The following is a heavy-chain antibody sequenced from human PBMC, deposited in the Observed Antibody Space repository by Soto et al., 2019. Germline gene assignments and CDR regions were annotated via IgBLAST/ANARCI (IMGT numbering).Heavy chain of an antibody. CDR2: IYYTGNT. Sequence: SETLSLTCIVSGGSVSSDSSYWSWIRQPPGKGLEWIGYIYYTGNTDSNPSLKSRVTISVDTSKNQFSLKLRSVTAADAAVYFCARGGYCSGSSCPGYSYYYYGMDVWGLGTTVTVSS. V-gene: IGHV4-61*01. J-gene: IGHJ6*02. CDR1: GGSVSSDSSY. CDR3: ARGGYCSGSSCPGYSYYYYGMDV. D-gene: IGHD2-15*01.